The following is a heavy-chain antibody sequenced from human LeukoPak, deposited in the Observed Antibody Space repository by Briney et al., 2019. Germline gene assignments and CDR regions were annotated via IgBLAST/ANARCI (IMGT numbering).Heavy chain of an antibody. CDR3: ARHPGSTDAFDI. CDR2: IYYSGST. D-gene: IGHD2-15*01. V-gene: IGHV4-39*01. Sequence: SETLSLTCTVSGGSISSSSYYWGWIRQPPGKGLEWIGSIYYSGSTYYNPSLKSRVTISVDTSKNQFSLNLSSVTAADTAVYYCARHPGSTDAFDIWGQGTMVTVSS. CDR1: GGSISSSSYY. J-gene: IGHJ3*02.